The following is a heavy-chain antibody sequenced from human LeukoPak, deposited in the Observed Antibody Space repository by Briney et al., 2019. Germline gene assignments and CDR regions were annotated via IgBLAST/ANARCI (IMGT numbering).Heavy chain of an antibody. D-gene: IGHD4-17*01. CDR3: ARLPTVTFFDY. V-gene: IGHV4-39*01. J-gene: IGHJ4*02. Sequence: ASETLSLTCTVSGGSISSSSYYWGWIRQPPGKGLEWIGSIYYSGSTYYNPSLKSRVTISVDTSKNQFSLKLSSVTAADTAVYYCARLPTVTFFDYWGQGTLVTVSS. CDR1: GGSISSSSYY. CDR2: IYYSGST.